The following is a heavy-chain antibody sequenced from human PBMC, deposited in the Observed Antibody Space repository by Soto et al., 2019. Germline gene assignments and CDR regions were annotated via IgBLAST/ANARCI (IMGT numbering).Heavy chain of an antibody. Sequence: EVQLVESGGGLVQPGGSLRLSCSASGFTFSSYWMHWVRQAPGKGLVWVSRISSGGSSRNYADSVKGRFTISRDNAKSALDLRMNSLGAEGTAVYYCGGAGYIVGSWYFDLWGRGTLVTVSS. CDR3: GGAGYIVGSWYFDL. D-gene: IGHD5-12*01. J-gene: IGHJ2*01. V-gene: IGHV3-74*01. CDR2: ISSGGSSR. CDR1: GFTFSSYW.